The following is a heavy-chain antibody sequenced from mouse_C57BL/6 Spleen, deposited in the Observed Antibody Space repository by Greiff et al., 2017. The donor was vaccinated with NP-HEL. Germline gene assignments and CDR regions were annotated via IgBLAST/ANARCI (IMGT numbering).Heavy chain of an antibody. CDR3: ARVPFYDGDEGDY. J-gene: IGHJ4*01. CDR1: GYTFTDYY. V-gene: IGHV1-26*01. Sequence: EVQLQQSGPELVKPGASVKISCKASGYTFTDYYMNWVKQSHGKSLEWIGDINPNNGGTSYNQKFKGKATLTVDKSSSTAYMELRSLTSEDSAVYYCARVPFYDGDEGDYWGQGTSVTVSS. CDR2: INPNNGGT. D-gene: IGHD2-3*01.